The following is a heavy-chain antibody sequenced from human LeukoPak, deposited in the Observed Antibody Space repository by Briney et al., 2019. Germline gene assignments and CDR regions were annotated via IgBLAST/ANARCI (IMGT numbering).Heavy chain of an antibody. D-gene: IGHD3-22*01. CDR1: GYTFTSYG. Sequence: ASVKVSCKASGYTFTSYGISWGRQAPGQGLEWMGWISAYNGNTNYAQSLQDRVTMTADTSTSTAYMELRSLRSDDTAVYYCARDQGYYDSSGFDYWGQGTLVTVSS. CDR3: ARDQGYYDSSGFDY. V-gene: IGHV1-18*01. CDR2: ISAYNGNT. J-gene: IGHJ4*02.